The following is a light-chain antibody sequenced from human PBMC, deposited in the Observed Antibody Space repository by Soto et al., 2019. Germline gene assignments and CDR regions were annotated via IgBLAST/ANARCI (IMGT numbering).Light chain of an antibody. CDR2: GAS. CDR3: QQYYSDPRT. Sequence: DIVMTQSPDSLAVSLGERATINCKSSQSVLYSSNNKNYLAWYQHKPGQPPKLLIFGASIRESGAPDRFSGSGSVTEFTLTISSLQAEDVAVYYCQQYYSDPRTFGPGTKVEIK. CDR1: QSVLYSSNNKNY. J-gene: IGKJ3*01. V-gene: IGKV4-1*01.